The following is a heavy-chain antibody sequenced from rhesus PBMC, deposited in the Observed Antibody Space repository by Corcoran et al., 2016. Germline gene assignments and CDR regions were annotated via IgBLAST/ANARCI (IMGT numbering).Heavy chain of an antibody. CDR3: TKDLESSYYGDY. CDR1: GFTFNNYT. Sequence: EVQLVESGGGLAKPGGSLRLSCAASGFTFNNYTMNWVRQAPGKGLEGVSAISSGGSTYSAHSVKGRFTISRDNSKNTLSLQMNSLRAEDTAVYYCTKDLESSYYGDYWGQGVLVTVSS. CDR2: ISSGGST. J-gene: IGHJ4*01. V-gene: IGHV3-103*01. D-gene: IGHD3-16*01.